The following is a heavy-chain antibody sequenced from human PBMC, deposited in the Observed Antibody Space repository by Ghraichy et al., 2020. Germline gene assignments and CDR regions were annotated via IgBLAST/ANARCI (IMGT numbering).Heavy chain of an antibody. CDR2: ISYDGSNK. V-gene: IGHV3-30-3*01. D-gene: IGHD1-7*01. CDR3: AKVPEAGTTTGGAFDI. Sequence: GGSLRLSCAASGFTFSTYPMHWVRQAPGEGLEWVALISYDGSNKYYADSVTGRFTISRDNSKSTLYLQMNSLRAADTAIYYCAKVPEAGTTTGGAFDIWGQGTMVTVSS. J-gene: IGHJ3*02. CDR1: GFTFSTYP.